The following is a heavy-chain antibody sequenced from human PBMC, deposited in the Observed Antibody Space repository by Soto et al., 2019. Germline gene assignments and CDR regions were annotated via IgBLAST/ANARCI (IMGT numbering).Heavy chain of an antibody. CDR2: IYSGIT. Sequence: QLQLQESGPGLVKPSETLSLTCTVSGDSISSTSYYWGWTRQPPGKGLEWIGTIYSGITYYTPSLKSRVTISVDTSKNQCSLKLNSVTAADTAVYYCARPKPHYYDSSGYYNWYFDLWGRGTLVTVSS. J-gene: IGHJ2*01. CDR1: GDSISSTSYY. CDR3: ARPKPHYYDSSGYYNWYFDL. V-gene: IGHV4-39*01. D-gene: IGHD3-22*01.